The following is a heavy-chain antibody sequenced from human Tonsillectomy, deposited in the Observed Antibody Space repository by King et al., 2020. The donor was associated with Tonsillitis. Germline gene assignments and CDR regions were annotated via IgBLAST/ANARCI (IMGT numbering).Heavy chain of an antibody. CDR2: ISGSGGSA. D-gene: IGHD2-2*01. V-gene: IGHV3-23*04. Sequence: DVQLVESGGGLVQPGGSLRLSCAASGFTFSSYAMSWVRQAPGKGLEWVSAISGSGGSAYYADSVKGRFTMSRDNSKNTLHLQMNSLRAEDTAVYYCAKWAGYACSSVREGYLDLWGRGTLVTVSS. CDR3: AKWAGYACSSVREGYLDL. J-gene: IGHJ2*01. CDR1: GFTFSSYA.